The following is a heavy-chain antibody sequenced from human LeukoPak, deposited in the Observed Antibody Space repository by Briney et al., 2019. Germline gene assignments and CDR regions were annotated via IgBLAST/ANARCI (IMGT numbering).Heavy chain of an antibody. CDR1: GYTFTSYY. CDR2: INPSGGST. J-gene: IGHJ5*02. CDR3: ARVAGGRYCSSTSCYMRGWFDP. V-gene: IGHV1-46*01. D-gene: IGHD2-2*02. Sequence: ASVKVSCKASGYTFTSYYMHWVRQAPGQGLEWMGIINPSGGSTSYAQKFQGRVTMTRDMSTSTDYMELSSLRSEDTAVYYCARVAGGRYCSSTSCYMRGWFDPWGQGTLVTVSS.